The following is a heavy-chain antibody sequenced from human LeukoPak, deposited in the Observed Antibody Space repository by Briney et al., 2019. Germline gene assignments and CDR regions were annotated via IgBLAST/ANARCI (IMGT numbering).Heavy chain of an antibody. J-gene: IGHJ6*02. D-gene: IGHD2-15*01. CDR1: GFTVSSNY. Sequence: GGSLRLSCAASGFTVSSNYMSWVRQAPGKGLEWVSVIYSGGSTYYPDSVKGRFTISRDNSKNTLYLQMNSLRAEDTAVYYCARDRGSDYYGMDVWGQGTLVTVSS. CDR2: IYSGGST. V-gene: IGHV3-66*01. CDR3: ARDRGSDYYGMDV.